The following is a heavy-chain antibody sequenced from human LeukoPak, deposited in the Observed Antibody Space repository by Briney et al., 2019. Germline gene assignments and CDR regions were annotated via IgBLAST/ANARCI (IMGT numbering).Heavy chain of an antibody. Sequence: SQTLSLTCTVSGGSISSGSYYWSWIRQPAGKGLEWIGRICTSGSTNYNPSLKSRVTISVDTSKNQFSLKLSSVTAADTAVYYCARRPGTFFDYWGQGTLVTVSS. J-gene: IGHJ4*02. CDR2: ICTSGST. V-gene: IGHV4-61*02. CDR3: ARRPGTFFDY. D-gene: IGHD1-1*01. CDR1: GGSISSGSYY.